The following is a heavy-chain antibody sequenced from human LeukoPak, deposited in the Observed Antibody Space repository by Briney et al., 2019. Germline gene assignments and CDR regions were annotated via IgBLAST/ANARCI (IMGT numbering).Heavy chain of an antibody. CDR2: ISGSGGST. CDR1: GFTFSSYA. V-gene: IGHV3-23*01. CDR3: ATSITTFGVVTDHDAFDI. J-gene: IGHJ3*02. Sequence: VGSLRLSCAASGFTFSSYAMSWVRQAPGKGLEWVSAISGSGGSTYYADSVKGRFTISRDNSKNALYLQMNSLRAEDTAVYYCATSITTFGVVTDHDAFDIWGQGTMVTVSS. D-gene: IGHD3-3*01.